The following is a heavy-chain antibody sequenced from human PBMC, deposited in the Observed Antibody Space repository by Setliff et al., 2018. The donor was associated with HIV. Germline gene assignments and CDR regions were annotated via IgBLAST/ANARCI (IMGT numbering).Heavy chain of an antibody. CDR3: ATNFLYDILTGYFPYQFDQ. Sequence: LRLSCAASGLTLGDYGMVWVRQAPGKGLEWVSSISPSSVYLNYADSMKGRVTISRDNAKDSMFLQMNSLRGEDTAVYHCATNFLYDILTGYFPYQFDQWGQGTLVTVSS. J-gene: IGHJ4*02. D-gene: IGHD3-9*01. CDR1: GLTLGDYG. CDR2: ISPSSVYL. V-gene: IGHV3-21*01.